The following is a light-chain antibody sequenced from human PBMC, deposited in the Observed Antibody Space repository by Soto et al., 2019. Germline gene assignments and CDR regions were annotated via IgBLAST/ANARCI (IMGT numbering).Light chain of an antibody. Sequence: EIVLTQSPGSVSLSPGERVTLSCRASQTVSSSHLAWYQQKPGQAPRLLIYATSSRATGIPDRFSGSGSGTDLTLTISRLEPEDFAVYFCQQYVSSPLTFGEGTKVEIK. CDR2: ATS. V-gene: IGKV3-20*01. CDR1: QTVSSSH. J-gene: IGKJ4*01. CDR3: QQYVSSPLT.